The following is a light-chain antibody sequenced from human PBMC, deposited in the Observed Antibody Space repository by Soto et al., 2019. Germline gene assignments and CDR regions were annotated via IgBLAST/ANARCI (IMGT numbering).Light chain of an antibody. CDR2: EVN. J-gene: IGLJ1*01. Sequence: QSVLTQPPSASGSPGQSVTISCTGNSSDVGRYNYVPWYQQHPGKAPKLMISEVNKRVSGVPDRFSGSKSGNTASLTVSGLQAEDEADYYCSSYAGTPFVFGTGTKVTVL. V-gene: IGLV2-8*01. CDR1: SSDVGRYNY. CDR3: SSYAGTPFV.